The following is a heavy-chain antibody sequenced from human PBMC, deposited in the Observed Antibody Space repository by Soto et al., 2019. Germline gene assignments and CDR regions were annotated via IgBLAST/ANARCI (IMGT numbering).Heavy chain of an antibody. CDR1: GFTFSSYS. CDR3: AGERGPLNWFGR. Sequence: EVQLVESGGGLVQPGGSLRLSCAASGFTFSSYSMNWVRQAPGKGLEWVSYISSSSSTIYYADSVKGRFTISRDNAKNSLYLQMNSRRDEDTAVYYCAGERGPLNWFGRWGQGTLGTVSS. CDR2: ISSSSSTI. J-gene: IGHJ5*02. V-gene: IGHV3-48*02.